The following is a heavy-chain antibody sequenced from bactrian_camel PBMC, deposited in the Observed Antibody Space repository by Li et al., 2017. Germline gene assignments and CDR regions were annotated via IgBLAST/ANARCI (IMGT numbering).Heavy chain of an antibody. CDR3: AADRRGRGGTCRGPAFEY. CDR1: GSTFGSC. Sequence: HVQLVESGGGSVQAGGSLRLSCAISGSTFGSCFGWFRQTPGKEREAVAVIDTDGTTEYANSVKGRFTISQDNAKNTPYLQMDSLTPEDTAVYHCAADRRGRGGTCRGPAFEYYGRGTQVTVS. V-gene: IGHV3S55*01. CDR2: IDTDGTT. J-gene: IGHJ4*01. D-gene: IGHD2*01.